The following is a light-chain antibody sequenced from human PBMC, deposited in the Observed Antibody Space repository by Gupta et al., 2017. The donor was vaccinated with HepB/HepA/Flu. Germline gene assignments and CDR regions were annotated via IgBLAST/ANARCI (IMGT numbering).Light chain of an antibody. CDR1: SSDVANYNY. J-gene: IGLJ1*01. CDR3: CSYAGRYTYV. CDR2: DVI. Sequence: QSALTQPRSVSGSPGPSVTISCTGTSSDVANYNYVSWYQQHPGKAPKLIIYDVIKRPSGVPDRFSGSKSGNTASLTXSXLQDEDXADYYCCSYAGRYTYVFGNGTKVTVL. V-gene: IGLV2-11*01.